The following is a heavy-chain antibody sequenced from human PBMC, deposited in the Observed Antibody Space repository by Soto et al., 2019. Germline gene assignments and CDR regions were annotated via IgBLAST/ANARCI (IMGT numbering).Heavy chain of an antibody. V-gene: IGHV3-48*02. CDR2: ITSDTKTI. D-gene: IGHD6-19*01. Sequence: EVQVVESGGNLVQPGGSLRLSCAASGFRFSIYSMNWVRQAPGKGLEWSAYITSDTKTIKYADSVKGRFTISRDNGKNSVYLQMNSLRDEDTAVYYCARSVEGHFDYWGQGTVVTVSA. CDR3: ARSVEGHFDY. J-gene: IGHJ4*02. CDR1: GFRFSIYS.